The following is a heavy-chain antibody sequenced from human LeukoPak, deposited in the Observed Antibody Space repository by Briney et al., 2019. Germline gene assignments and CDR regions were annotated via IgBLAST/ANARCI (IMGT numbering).Heavy chain of an antibody. CDR1: GGSFSGYY. CDR3: IVAAAGTIAYFDY. J-gene: IGHJ4*02. V-gene: IGHV4-34*03. Sequence: SEPLTLTCAVYGGSFSGYYWSWIPKPPGKGREGIGEINHSGSTNYNPSLKSRVTISVDTSKNQFSLKLSSVTAADMAVYYGIVAAAGTIAYFDYWGQGTLVTVSS. D-gene: IGHD6-13*01. CDR2: INHSGST.